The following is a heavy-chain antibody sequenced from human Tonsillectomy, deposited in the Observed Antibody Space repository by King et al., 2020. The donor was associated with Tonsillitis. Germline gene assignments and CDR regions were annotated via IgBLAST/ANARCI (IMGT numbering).Heavy chain of an antibody. D-gene: IGHD2-21*02. V-gene: IGHV3-33*08. CDR3: ARDYCGGDCYSGDF. Sequence: QLVQSGGGVVQPGGSLRLSCAASGFAFSSYGMHWVRQSPGKGLEWAAVIWYDGGHKYYADSVMGRFTISRDNSKNTVNLQMDYLRAEDTAVYYCARDYCGGDCYSGDFWGQGTQVTVSS. CDR1: GFAFSSYG. J-gene: IGHJ4*02. CDR2: IWYDGGHK.